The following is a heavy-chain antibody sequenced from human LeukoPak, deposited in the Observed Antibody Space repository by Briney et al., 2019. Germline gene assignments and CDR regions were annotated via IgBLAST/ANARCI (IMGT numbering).Heavy chain of an antibody. CDR1: GFTFRSYA. V-gene: IGHV3-30-3*01. D-gene: IGHD1-1*01. J-gene: IGHJ4*02. CDR2: ISYDGSNK. CDR3: AREGWNDNYFDY. Sequence: GGSLRLSCAASGFTFRSYAMHWVRQAPGKGLEWVAVISYDGSNKYYADSVKGRFTISRDNSKNTLYLQMNSLRAEDTAVYYCAREGWNDNYFDYWGQGTLVTVSS.